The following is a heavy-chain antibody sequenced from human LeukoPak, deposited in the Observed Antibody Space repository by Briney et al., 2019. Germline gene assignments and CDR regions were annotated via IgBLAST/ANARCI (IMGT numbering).Heavy chain of an antibody. CDR1: GGSISSSSYY. J-gene: IGHJ6*03. D-gene: IGHD7-27*01. CDR3: PRLGIRYYMDV. CDR2: IYYSGST. Sequence: SETLTLTCTVSGGSISSSSYYWGWIRQPPGKGLEWIGSIYYSGSTYYNPSLKSRVTISVDTSKNQFSLKLSSVTAADTAVYYCPRLGIRYYMDVWGKGTTVTISS. V-gene: IGHV4-39*01.